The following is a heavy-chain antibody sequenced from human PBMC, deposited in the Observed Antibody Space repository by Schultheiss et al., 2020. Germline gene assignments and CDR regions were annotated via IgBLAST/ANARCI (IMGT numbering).Heavy chain of an antibody. CDR1: GFTFSSYA. D-gene: IGHD1-26*01. V-gene: IGHV3-23*01. CDR2: ISGSGGST. Sequence: GGSLRLSCAASGFTFSSYAMSWVRQAPGKGLEWVSAISGSGGSTYYADSVKGRFTISRDNSKNTLYLQMNSLRAEDTALYYCTTKWELDSFDYWGQGTLVTGYS. J-gene: IGHJ4*02. CDR3: TTKWELDSFDY.